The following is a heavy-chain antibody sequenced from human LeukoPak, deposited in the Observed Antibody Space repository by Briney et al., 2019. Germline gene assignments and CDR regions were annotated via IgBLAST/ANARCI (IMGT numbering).Heavy chain of an antibody. CDR1: GFSFSDYG. J-gene: IGHJ4*02. CDR2: ISSSSSYI. D-gene: IGHD6-19*01. Sequence: GGSLRLSCGASGFSFSDYGMHWVRQAPGKGLEWVSSISSSSSYIYYADSVKGRFTISRDNSKNTLYLQMNSLRAEDTAVYYCAKDSSGWDISDYWGQGTLVTVSS. CDR3: AKDSSGWDISDY. V-gene: IGHV3-21*04.